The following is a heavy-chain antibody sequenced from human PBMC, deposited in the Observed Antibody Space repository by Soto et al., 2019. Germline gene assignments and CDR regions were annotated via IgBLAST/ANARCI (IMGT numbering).Heavy chain of an antibody. CDR1: GGSISSGGYD. Sequence: LSLTCTVSGGSISSGGYDWSWIRQHPGKGLEWIGYIYYSGSTYYNPSLKSRVTISVDTSKNQFSLKLSSVTAADTAVYYCARASTAMVTFDYWGQGTLVTVSS. CDR3: ARASTAMVTFDY. D-gene: IGHD5-18*01. CDR2: IYYSGST. V-gene: IGHV4-31*03. J-gene: IGHJ4*02.